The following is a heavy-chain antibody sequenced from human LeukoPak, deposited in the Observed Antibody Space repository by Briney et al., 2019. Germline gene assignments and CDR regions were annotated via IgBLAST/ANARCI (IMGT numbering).Heavy chain of an antibody. Sequence: SETLPLTCAVSGYSISSGYYWGWLRQPPGKGLGWIGSIYHSGSTYYNPSLKSRVTISIDPSKNQFSQKLSSVTAADTAVYYRARVSTGWFDPWGQGTLVTGSS. CDR1: GYSISSGYY. D-gene: IGHD2-8*02. CDR3: ARVSTGWFDP. CDR2: IYHSGST. J-gene: IGHJ5*02. V-gene: IGHV4-38-2*01.